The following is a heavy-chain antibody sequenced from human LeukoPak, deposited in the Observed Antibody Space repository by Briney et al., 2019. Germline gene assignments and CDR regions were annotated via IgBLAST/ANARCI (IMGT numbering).Heavy chain of an antibody. CDR2: IYHSGGT. CDR3: ARGYYDSSGYHNWFDP. J-gene: IGHJ5*02. D-gene: IGHD3-22*01. V-gene: IGHV4-38-2*01. Sequence: PSETLSLTCAVSGYSISSGYYWGWIRQPPGKGLEWIGSIYHSGGTYYNPSLKSRVTISVDTSKNQFSLKLSSVTAADTAVYYCARGYYDSSGYHNWFDPWGQGTLVTVSS. CDR1: GYSISSGYY.